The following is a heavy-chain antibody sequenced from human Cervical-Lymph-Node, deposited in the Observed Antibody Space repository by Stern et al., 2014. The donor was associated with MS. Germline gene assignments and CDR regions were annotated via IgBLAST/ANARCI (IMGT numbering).Heavy chain of an antibody. V-gene: IGHV3-21*01. Sequence: EVQLVQSGGGLVKSGGSLRLSCAVSGITFNTYTFNWVRQAPRKGLEWVSSISGLSSDIYYVDSVGGRFIISRDNAKNSLFLQMNSLRAEDTAVYYCARGNLYSFDYWGQGALVTVSS. CDR1: GITFNTYT. J-gene: IGHJ4*02. D-gene: IGHD1-26*01. CDR3: ARGNLYSFDY. CDR2: ISGLSSDI.